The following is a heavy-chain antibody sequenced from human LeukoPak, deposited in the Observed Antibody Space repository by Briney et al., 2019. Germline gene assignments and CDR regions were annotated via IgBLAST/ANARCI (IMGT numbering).Heavy chain of an antibody. J-gene: IGHJ4*02. CDR3: ARDTYYDSSGYYYFDY. CDR2: IYYSRST. CDR1: GGSISSGGYY. D-gene: IGHD3-22*01. V-gene: IGHV4-31*03. Sequence: SETLSLTCTVSGGSISSGGYYWSWIRQHPGKGLEWIGYIYYSRSTYYNPSLKSRVTISVDTSKNQFSLKLSSVTAADTAVYYCARDTYYDSSGYYYFDYWGQGTLVTVSS.